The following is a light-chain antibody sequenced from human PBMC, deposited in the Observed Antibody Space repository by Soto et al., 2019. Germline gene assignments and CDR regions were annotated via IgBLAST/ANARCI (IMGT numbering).Light chain of an antibody. Sequence: DFVMTQSPDSLAVSLGEKATINCKSSQNILYSSNNKNYLAWYQQKPGQPPNLLIYWASTRESGVPERFSGSGSGTDFTLTISSLQAEDVAVYYCQQYYTTPPTFGQGTRLEI. CDR3: QQYYTTPPT. J-gene: IGKJ5*01. V-gene: IGKV4-1*01. CDR2: WAS. CDR1: QNILYSSNNKNY.